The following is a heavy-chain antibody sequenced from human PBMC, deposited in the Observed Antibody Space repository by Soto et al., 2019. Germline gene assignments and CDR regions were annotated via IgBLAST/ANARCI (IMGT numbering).Heavy chain of an antibody. CDR3: ARASDWGDY. CDR2: IKPDGRGK. V-gene: IGHV3-7*01. J-gene: IGHJ4*02. Sequence: EVQLVESGGGLVQPGGSLRLSCAVSGFTFSTYWMSWVRQAPGKGLEWVASIKPDGRGKDYVDSVKGRFTIARDNAKSSLYLQMNSLRAEDTAVYYCARASDWGDYWGQGTLVTVSS. CDR1: GFTFSTYW. D-gene: IGHD7-27*01.